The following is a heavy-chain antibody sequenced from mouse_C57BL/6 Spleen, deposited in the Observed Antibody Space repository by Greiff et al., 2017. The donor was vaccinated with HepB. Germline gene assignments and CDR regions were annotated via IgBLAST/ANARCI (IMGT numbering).Heavy chain of an antibody. Sequence: EVQVVESGGGLVKPGGSLKLSCAASGFTFSSYAMSWVRQTPEKRLEWVATISDGGSYTYYPDNVKGRFTISRDNAKNNLYLQMSQLKSEDTAMYYGARDTPSNYDYAMDYWGQGTSVTVSS. CDR3: ARDTPSNYDYAMDY. V-gene: IGHV5-4*01. CDR2: ISDGGSYT. D-gene: IGHD2-1*01. CDR1: GFTFSSYA. J-gene: IGHJ4*01.